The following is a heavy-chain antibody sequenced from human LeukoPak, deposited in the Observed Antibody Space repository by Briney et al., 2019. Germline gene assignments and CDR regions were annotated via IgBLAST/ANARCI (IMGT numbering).Heavy chain of an antibody. CDR3: ARGSVSITMVRGVIGYFDY. V-gene: IGHV1-2*02. CDR1: GYTFTGYY. J-gene: IGHJ4*02. CDR2: INPNSGGT. Sequence: ASVKVSCKASGYTFTGYYIHWVRQAPGQGLEWMGWINPNSGGTNYAQKFQGRVTMTRDTSISTAYMELSRLRSDDTAVYYCARGSVSITMVRGVIGYFDYWGQGTLVTVSS. D-gene: IGHD3-10*01.